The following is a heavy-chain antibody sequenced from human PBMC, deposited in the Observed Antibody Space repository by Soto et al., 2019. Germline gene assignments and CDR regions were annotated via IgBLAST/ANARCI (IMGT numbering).Heavy chain of an antibody. CDR2: IYHSGST. CDR1: GGSISSDGYS. Sequence: PSETLSLTCAVSGGSISSDGYSWSWIRQPPGKGLEWIGYIYHSGSTYYNPSLKSRVTISVDRSKNQFSLKLSPVTAADTAVYYCAVYGGNSGVRFDPWGQGTLVTVSS. CDR3: AVYGGNSGVRFDP. V-gene: IGHV4-30-2*01. J-gene: IGHJ5*02. D-gene: IGHD4-17*01.